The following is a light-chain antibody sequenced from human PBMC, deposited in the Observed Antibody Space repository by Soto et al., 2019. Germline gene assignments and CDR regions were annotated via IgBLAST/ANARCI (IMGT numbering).Light chain of an antibody. Sequence: QSVLTQPPSVSGAPGQRVTISCTGSSSNIGAGYDVHWYQQLPGTAPKLLIYGNSNRPSGVPDRFSGSKSGTSASLAITGLMAQDEADYYCQSYDSVLSVVFGGGTTLTVL. CDR2: GNS. CDR1: SSNIGAGYD. V-gene: IGLV1-40*01. CDR3: QSYDSVLSVV. J-gene: IGLJ2*01.